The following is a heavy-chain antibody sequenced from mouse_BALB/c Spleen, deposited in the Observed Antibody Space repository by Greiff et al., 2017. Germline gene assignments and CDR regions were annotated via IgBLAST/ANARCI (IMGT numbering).Heavy chain of an antibody. J-gene: IGHJ3*01. CDR2: ISSGGST. D-gene: IGHD2-4*01. Sequence: EVKLMESGGGLVKPGGSLKLSCAASGFTFSSYAMSWVRQTPEKRLEWVASISSGGSTYYPDSVKGRFTISRDNARNILYLQMSSLRSEDTAMYYCARGRDYDGTLFAYWGQGTLVTVSA. CDR1: GFTFSSYA. CDR3: ARGRDYDGTLFAY. V-gene: IGHV5-6-5*01.